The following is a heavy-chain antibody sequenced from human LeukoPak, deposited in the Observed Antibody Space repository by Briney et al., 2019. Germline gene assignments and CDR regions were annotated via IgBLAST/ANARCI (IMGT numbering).Heavy chain of an antibody. Sequence: GRCLRLSCTASGFSFSDYAMHWVRQAQAQGQGLEWVTLISYDGRNKYYADSVKGRFAISRDKSKNTVYLQMNSLTTEDSAVYYCARPRSTLVTGSDAFDLWGQGTVVTVSS. CDR3: ARPRSTLVTGSDAFDL. CDR2: ISYDGRNK. CDR1: GFSFSDYA. D-gene: IGHD2-21*02. J-gene: IGHJ3*01. V-gene: IGHV3-30*03.